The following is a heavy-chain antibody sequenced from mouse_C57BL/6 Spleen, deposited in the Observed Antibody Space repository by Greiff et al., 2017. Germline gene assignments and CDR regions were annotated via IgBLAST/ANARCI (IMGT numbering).Heavy chain of an antibody. D-gene: IGHD2-2*01. CDR2: IYPGSGST. CDR1: GYTFTSYW. CDR3: ARPSMVTRYFDV. V-gene: IGHV1-55*01. J-gene: IGHJ1*03. Sequence: VQLQQPGAELVKPGASVKMSCKASGYTFTSYWITWVKQRPGQGLEWIGDIYPGSGSTNYNDKFKSKATLTVDTSSSTAYMQLSSLTSEDSAVYYCARPSMVTRYFDVWGTGTTVTVSS.